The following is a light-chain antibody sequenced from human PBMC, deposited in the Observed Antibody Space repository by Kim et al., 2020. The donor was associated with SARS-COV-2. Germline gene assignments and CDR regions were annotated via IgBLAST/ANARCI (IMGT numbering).Light chain of an antibody. V-gene: IGKV3-11*01. CDR1: QSVSSY. CDR2: DAS. CDR3: QQRSNWPLT. J-gene: IGKJ4*01. Sequence: EIVLTQSPATLSLSPGERATLSYRASQSVSSYLAWYQQKPGQAPRLLIYDASNRATGIPARFSGSGSGTDFTITISSLEPEDFAVYYCQQRSNWPLTFGGGTKVDIK.